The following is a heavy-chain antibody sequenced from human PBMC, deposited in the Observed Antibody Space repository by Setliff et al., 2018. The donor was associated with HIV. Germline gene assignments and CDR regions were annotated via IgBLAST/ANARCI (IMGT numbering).Heavy chain of an antibody. CDR1: GGSFSNYY. D-gene: IGHD4-17*01. Sequence: SETLSLTCAVYGGSFSNYYWSWIRQPPVKGLEWIGEINHSGSTNYNPSLKSRVTISVDTSKNQFSLKLSSVTAADTAVYYCARERTLMTTVTTGDAFDIWGQGTMVTVS. V-gene: IGHV4-34*01. CDR3: ARERTLMTTVTTGDAFDI. J-gene: IGHJ3*02. CDR2: INHSGST.